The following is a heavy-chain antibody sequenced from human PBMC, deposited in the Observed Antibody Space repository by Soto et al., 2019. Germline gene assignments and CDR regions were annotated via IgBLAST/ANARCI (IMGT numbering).Heavy chain of an antibody. V-gene: IGHV4-39*01. D-gene: IGHD3-16*02. J-gene: IGHJ4*02. CDR3: SRQDYDYIWGSYRH. CDR2: IYYSGST. CDR1: GGSISSSSYY. Sequence: SETLSLTCTVSGGSISSSSYYWGWIRQPPGKGLEWIGSIYYSGSTYYNPSLKSRVTISVDTSKNQFSLKLSSVTAADTAVYYCSRQDYDYIWGSYRHWGQGTLVTGSS.